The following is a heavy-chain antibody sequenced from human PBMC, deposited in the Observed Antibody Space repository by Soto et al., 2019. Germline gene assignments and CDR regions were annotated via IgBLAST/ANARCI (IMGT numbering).Heavy chain of an antibody. Sequence: PSETLSLTCAVYGGSFSGYSWCWIRQPPGKGLEWIGEINQSGSTNYYPTLKSRVTISVDTSKNQFSLKLSSVTAADTAVYYSGELWYGESYWGQGTLVTVSS. CDR3: GELWYGESY. V-gene: IGHV4-34*01. J-gene: IGHJ4*02. CDR2: INQSGST. D-gene: IGHD3-10*01. CDR1: GGSFSGYS.